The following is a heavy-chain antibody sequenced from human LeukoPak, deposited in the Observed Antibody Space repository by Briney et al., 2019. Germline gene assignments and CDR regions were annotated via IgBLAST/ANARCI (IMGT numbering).Heavy chain of an antibody. CDR3: ARHSPYYYDSSGYCAFDI. CDR1: GGSISSYY. D-gene: IGHD3-22*01. J-gene: IGHJ3*02. CDR2: IYYSGST. Sequence: SETLSLTCTVSGGSISSYYWSWIRQPPGKGLEWIGYIYYSGSTNYNPSLKSRVTISVDTSKNQFSLKLSSVTAADTAVYYCARHSPYYYDSSGYCAFDIWGQGTMVTVSS. V-gene: IGHV4-59*08.